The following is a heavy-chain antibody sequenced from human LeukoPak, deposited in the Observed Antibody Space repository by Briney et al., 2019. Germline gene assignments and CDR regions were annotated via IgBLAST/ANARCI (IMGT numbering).Heavy chain of an antibody. V-gene: IGHV1-69*04. J-gene: IGHJ4*02. CDR3: ARGSRTAGARNYYGSGSYFDY. Sequence: WASVKVSCKASGGTFSSYAISWVRQAPGQGLEWMGRIIPILGIANYAQKFQGRVTITADKSTSTAYMELSSLRSEDTAVYYCARGSRTAGARNYYGSGSYFDYWGQGTLVTVSS. CDR2: IIPILGIA. CDR1: GGTFSSYA. D-gene: IGHD3-10*01.